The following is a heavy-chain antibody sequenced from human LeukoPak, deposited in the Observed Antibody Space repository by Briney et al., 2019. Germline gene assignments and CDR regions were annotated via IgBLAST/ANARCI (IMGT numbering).Heavy chain of an antibody. V-gene: IGHV3-23*01. CDR3: VRHDSYIPF. D-gene: IGHD5-18*01. J-gene: IGHJ1*01. Sequence: PGGSLRLSCAASGFTFNNYAMNWVRQTPGKGLEWVSSISDNDGSTYYTDSVKGRFTISRDNSKDTVYLQMNNLRAADTALYFCVRHDSYIPFWGQGSLVTVSS. CDR1: GFTFNNYA. CDR2: ISDNDGST.